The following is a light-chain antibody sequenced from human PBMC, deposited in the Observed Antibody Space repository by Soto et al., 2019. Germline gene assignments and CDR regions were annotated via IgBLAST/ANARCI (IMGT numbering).Light chain of an antibody. CDR1: QSVSTY. V-gene: IGKV3-11*01. CDR2: DAS. J-gene: IGKJ4*01. CDR3: QQRSSWPLT. Sequence: EIVLTQSPATLSLSPGERATLSCRASQSVSTYLAWYQQKSGQAPRLLIYDASNRATGIPARFSGSGSGTDFTLTISSLEPEDFAVYYCQQRSSWPLTFGGGTKVEIK.